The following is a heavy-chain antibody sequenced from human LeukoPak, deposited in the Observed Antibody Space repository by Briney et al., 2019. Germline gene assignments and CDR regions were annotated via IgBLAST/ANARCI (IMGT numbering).Heavy chain of an antibody. J-gene: IGHJ6*02. CDR2: IYYTGST. CDR1: GGSISSSSYY. CDR3: ARSDSSSSLVLGSYYGMDV. V-gene: IGHV4-39*01. D-gene: IGHD6-6*01. Sequence: PSETLSLTCTVSGGSISSSSYYWAWIRQPPGKGLEWIGTIYYTGSTYYNPSLKSRVTISVDTSKNQFSLKLTSVTAADTAVYYCARSDSSSSLVLGSYYGMDVWGQGTTVTVSS.